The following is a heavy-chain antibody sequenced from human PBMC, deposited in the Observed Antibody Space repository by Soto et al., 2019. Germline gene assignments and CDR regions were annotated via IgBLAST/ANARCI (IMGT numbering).Heavy chain of an antibody. V-gene: IGHV3-9*01. J-gene: IGHJ4*02. CDR1: GFTFDDYA. CDR3: AKDMWIAVSSLDY. Sequence: VQLVESGGGLVQPGRSLRLSCAASGFTFDDYAMHWVRQAPGKGLEWVSGISWNSGSIGYADSVKGRFTISRDNAKNSLYLQMNSLRAEDTALYYCAKDMWIAVSSLDYWGQGTLVTVSS. D-gene: IGHD6-19*01. CDR2: ISWNSGSI.